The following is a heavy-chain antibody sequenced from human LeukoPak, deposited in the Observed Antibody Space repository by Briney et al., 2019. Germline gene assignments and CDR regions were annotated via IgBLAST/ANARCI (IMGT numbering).Heavy chain of an antibody. CDR1: GYTFTSYD. J-gene: IGHJ3*02. V-gene: IGHV1-8*01. D-gene: IGHD6-13*01. Sequence: GASVKVSCKASGYTFTSYDINWVRQATGQGLEWMGWMNPNSGNTGYAQKFQGRVTMTRNTSISTAYMELSSLRSEDTAVYYCARDIYPEGVEWSSSSWYDPDAFDIWGQGTMVTVSS. CDR3: ARDIYPEGVEWSSSSWYDPDAFDI. CDR2: MNPNSGNT.